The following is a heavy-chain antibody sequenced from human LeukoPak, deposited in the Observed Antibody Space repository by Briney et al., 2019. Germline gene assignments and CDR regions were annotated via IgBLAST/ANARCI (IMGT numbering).Heavy chain of an antibody. D-gene: IGHD6-19*01. CDR1: GYSFTKFG. CDR2: IYNGNT. J-gene: IGHJ5*02. Sequence: ASVKVSCTASGYSFTKFGISWVRQAPGRGYEWVGWIYNGNTKYTQSLQGRVTMTTDTSTSTAYMELRSLISDDTAVYYCARGSSGTEGFDPWGQGTLVTVSS. V-gene: IGHV1-18*01. CDR3: ARGSSGTEGFDP.